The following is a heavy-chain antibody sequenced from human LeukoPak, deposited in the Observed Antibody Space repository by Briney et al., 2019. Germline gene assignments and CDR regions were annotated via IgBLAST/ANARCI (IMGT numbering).Heavy chain of an antibody. J-gene: IGHJ3*02. CDR2: IYHSGST. CDR3: ARLPPPRASAFDI. V-gene: IGHV4-38-2*01. CDR1: GYSISSGYY. Sequence: SETLSLTCAVSGYSISSGYYWGWIRQPPGKGLEWIGSIYHSGSTYYNPSLKSRVTISVDTSKNQFSLKLSSVTAADTAVYYCARLPPPRASAFDIWGQGTMVTVSS. D-gene: IGHD1-26*01.